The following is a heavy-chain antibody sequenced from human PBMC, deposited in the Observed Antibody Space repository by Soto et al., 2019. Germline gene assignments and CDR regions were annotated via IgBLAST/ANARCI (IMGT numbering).Heavy chain of an antibody. V-gene: IGHV4-30-4*01. J-gene: IGHJ5*02. D-gene: IGHD4-17*01. Sequence: PSETLSLTCTVSGGSISSGDYSWSWIRQPPGKGLEWIGYIYYSGSTYYNPSLKSRVTISVDTSKNQFSLKLSSVTAADTAVYCCASQEPMTTVTSGWFDPWGQGTLVTVSS. CDR2: IYYSGST. CDR1: GGSISSGDYS. CDR3: ASQEPMTTVTSGWFDP.